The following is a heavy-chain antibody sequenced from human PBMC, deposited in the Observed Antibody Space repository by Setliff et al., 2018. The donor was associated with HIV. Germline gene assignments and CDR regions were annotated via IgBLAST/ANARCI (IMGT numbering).Heavy chain of an antibody. D-gene: IGHD3-3*01. CDR1: GFIFSNAW. CDR2: IEKKTNGGTR. V-gene: IGHV3-15*04. CDR3: TTGSNSFWSGYSKH. Sequence: PGGSLRLSCAASGFIFSNAWLSWVRQAPGKGLEWVGRIEKKTNGGTRDYAAPVKGRFTISRDDSKNTLYLQMNSLKSEDTAIYYCTTGSNSFWSGYSKHWGQGALVTVSS. J-gene: IGHJ4*02.